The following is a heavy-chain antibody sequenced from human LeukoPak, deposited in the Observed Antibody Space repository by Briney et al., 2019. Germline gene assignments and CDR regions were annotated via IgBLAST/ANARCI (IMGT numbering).Heavy chain of an antibody. CDR1: GFTFSSYA. Sequence: GGSLRLSCAASGFTFSSYAMHWVRQAPGKGLEWVAVISYDGSNKYYADSVKGRFTISRDNSKNTLYLQMNSLRAEDTAVYYCARDHYDSSGYSDYWGQGTLVTVSS. CDR2: ISYDGSNK. CDR3: ARDHYDSSGYSDY. V-gene: IGHV3-30-3*01. J-gene: IGHJ4*02. D-gene: IGHD3-22*01.